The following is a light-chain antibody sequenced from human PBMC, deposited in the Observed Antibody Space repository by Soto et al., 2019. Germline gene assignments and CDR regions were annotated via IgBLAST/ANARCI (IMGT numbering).Light chain of an antibody. J-gene: IGLJ2*01. CDR1: SSNIGNNF. CDR2: DNN. V-gene: IGLV1-51*01. CDR3: ATWDGSLPGEV. Sequence: QSVLTQSPSVSAPPGQKVSISCSGSSSNIGNNFVSWYQQRPGTAPKLLIYDNNKRPSGIPDRFSGSKSGTSGTLDITGLQTGEEADYYCATWDGSLPGEVFGGGTKLTVL.